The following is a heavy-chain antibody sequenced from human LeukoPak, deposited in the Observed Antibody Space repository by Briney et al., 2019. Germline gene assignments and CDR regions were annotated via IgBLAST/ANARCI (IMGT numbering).Heavy chain of an antibody. V-gene: IGHV3-23*01. CDR3: AKGWAFGQDYFDS. J-gene: IGHJ4*02. CDR1: GFTFGSHS. CDR2: ISSNSGTT. Sequence: GGSLRLSCAASGFTFGSHSMNWVRQAPGGGREWVSVISSNSGTTFYADSVKGRFTISRDNSKNTVFLQMNNLRAEDTAVYSCAKGWAFGQDYFDSWGQGTLVTVSS. D-gene: IGHD3-10*01.